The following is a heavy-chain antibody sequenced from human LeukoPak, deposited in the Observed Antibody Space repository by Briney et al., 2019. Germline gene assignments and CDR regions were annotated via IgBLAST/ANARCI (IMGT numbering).Heavy chain of an antibody. CDR2: INQDSSEK. CDR1: GSTFSSYS. CDR3: ARRRYSGSSQHFDY. D-gene: IGHD1-26*01. V-gene: IGHV3-7*01. J-gene: IGHJ4*02. Sequence: GGSLRLSCAASGSTFSSYSMNWVRQAPGKGLEWVANINQDSSEKLYVDSVKGRFTISRDNAKNSLYLQMNSLRAEDTAVYYCARRRYSGSSQHFDYWGQGTLVTVSP.